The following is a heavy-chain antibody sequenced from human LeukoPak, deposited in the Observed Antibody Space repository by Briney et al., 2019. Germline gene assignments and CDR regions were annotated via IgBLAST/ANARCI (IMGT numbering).Heavy chain of an antibody. CDR3: ARDSENCGGDCLDY. CDR1: GFTFTDTY. Sequence: GGSLRLSCAVSGFTFTDTYMTWIRQAPGKGLESLSYISPSGTDISYADSVKGRFTISRDNSKNTLYLQMNSLRAEDTAVYYCARDSENCGGDCLDYWGQGTLVTVSS. V-gene: IGHV3-11*01. D-gene: IGHD2-21*02. CDR2: ISPSGTDI. J-gene: IGHJ4*02.